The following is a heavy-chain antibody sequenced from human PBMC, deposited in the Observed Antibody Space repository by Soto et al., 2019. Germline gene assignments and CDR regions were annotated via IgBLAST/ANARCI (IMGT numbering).Heavy chain of an antibody. CDR3: PRVTDD. Sequence: PSETLSLTCAVSGGSISNGGYSWSWIRQPPGKGLEWIGYMYHSGSTYYNPSLKSRVTISIDRSKNQFSLKLSSATAADTAVYYCPRVTDDWGQGILVTVSS. CDR2: MYHSGST. V-gene: IGHV4-30-2*01. J-gene: IGHJ4*02. CDR1: GGSISNGGYS.